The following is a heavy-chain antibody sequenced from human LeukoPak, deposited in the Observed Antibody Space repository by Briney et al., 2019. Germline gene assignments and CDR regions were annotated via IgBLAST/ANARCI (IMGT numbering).Heavy chain of an antibody. CDR3: AKEGCYGSGSTSFDI. CDR1: GFTFSSYG. Sequence: GGSLRLTCAASGFTFSSYGMHWVRQAPGKGLEWVAVISYDGSNKYYADSVKGRFTISRDNSKNTLYLQMNSLRAEDTAVYYCAKEGCYGSGSTSFDIWGQGTMVTVSS. J-gene: IGHJ3*02. CDR2: ISYDGSNK. V-gene: IGHV3-30*18. D-gene: IGHD3-10*01.